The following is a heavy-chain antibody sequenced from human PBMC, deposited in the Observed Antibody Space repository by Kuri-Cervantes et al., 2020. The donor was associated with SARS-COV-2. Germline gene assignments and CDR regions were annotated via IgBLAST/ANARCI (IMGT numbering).Heavy chain of an antibody. CDR1: GGTFSSYA. V-gene: IGHV1-2*02. CDR3: ARVYGGPLDY. D-gene: IGHD4-23*01. Sequence: ASVKVSCKASGGTFSSYAISWVRQAPGQGLEWMGWINPNSGGTNYAQKFQGRVTMTRDTSISTAYMELSRLRSDDTAVYYCARVYGGPLDYWGQGTLVTVSS. J-gene: IGHJ4*02. CDR2: INPNSGGT.